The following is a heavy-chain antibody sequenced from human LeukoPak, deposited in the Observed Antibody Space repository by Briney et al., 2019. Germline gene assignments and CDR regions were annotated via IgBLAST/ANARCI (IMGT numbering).Heavy chain of an antibody. Sequence: GGSLRLSCTASGFKFSNFGMHWVRQAPGKGLEGVAVISYDGSNKYYADSVKGRFTISRDNSKNTLYLQMNSLRAEDTAVYYCAKALGYCSSTSCSSYYYYGMDVWGQGTTVTVSS. D-gene: IGHD2-2*01. V-gene: IGHV3-30*18. CDR1: GFKFSNFG. J-gene: IGHJ6*02. CDR3: AKALGYCSSTSCSSYYYYGMDV. CDR2: ISYDGSNK.